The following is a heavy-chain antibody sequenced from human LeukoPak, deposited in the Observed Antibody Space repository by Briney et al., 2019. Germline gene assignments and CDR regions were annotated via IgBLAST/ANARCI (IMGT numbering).Heavy chain of an antibody. V-gene: IGHV3-74*01. CDR2: INSDGSST. CDR1: GFTFSSYW. Sequence: GGSLRLSCAASGFTFSSYWMHWVRQAPGKGLVWVSRINSDGSSTSYAGSVKGRFTISRDNAKNTLYLQMNSLRAEDTAVYYCARSMVRGVIDYWGQGTLVTVSS. D-gene: IGHD3-10*01. J-gene: IGHJ4*02. CDR3: ARSMVRGVIDY.